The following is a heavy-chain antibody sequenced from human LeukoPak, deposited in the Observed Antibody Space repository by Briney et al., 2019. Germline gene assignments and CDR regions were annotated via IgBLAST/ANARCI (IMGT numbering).Heavy chain of an antibody. Sequence: KPSQTLSLTCTVSGGSISSGGYYWSWIRQHPGKGLEWIGYIYYSGSTYYNPSLKSRVTISVDTSKNQFSLKLSSVTAADTAVYYCARDRADCSSTSCYGYYYYYGMDVWAKGPRSPSP. V-gene: IGHV4-31*03. D-gene: IGHD2-2*01. CDR1: GGSISSGGYY. J-gene: IGHJ6*02. CDR3: ARDRADCSSTSCYGYYYYYGMDV. CDR2: IYYSGST.